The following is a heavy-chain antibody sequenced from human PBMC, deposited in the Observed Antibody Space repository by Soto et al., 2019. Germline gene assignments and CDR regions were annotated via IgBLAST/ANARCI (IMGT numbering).Heavy chain of an antibody. CDR3: AREPMVRGVIYREYYFGY. Sequence: QVQLVQSGAEVKKPGASVKVSCKASGYTFTSYAMHWVRQAPGQRLEWMGWINAGNGNTKYSQKFQGRVTITRDTSASTAYMELSSLRSEDTAVYYCAREPMVRGVIYREYYFGYWGQGTLVTVSS. CDR1: GYTFTSYA. D-gene: IGHD3-10*01. V-gene: IGHV1-3*01. CDR2: INAGNGNT. J-gene: IGHJ4*02.